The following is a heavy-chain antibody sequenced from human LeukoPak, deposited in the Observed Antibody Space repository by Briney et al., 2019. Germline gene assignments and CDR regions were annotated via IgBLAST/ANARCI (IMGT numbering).Heavy chain of an antibody. V-gene: IGHV3-23*01. D-gene: IGHD1-26*01. CDR2: LGTDRST. J-gene: IGHJ4*02. Sequence: GGSLRLSCAASGFSFSNFAMSWVRQAPGKGLEWVSALGTDRSTFYADSVKGRFTISRDNSKNTLYLQMNSLRAEDTAIYYCAKAHSGSYFWGQGTLVTVSS. CDR1: GFSFSNFA. CDR3: AKAHSGSYF.